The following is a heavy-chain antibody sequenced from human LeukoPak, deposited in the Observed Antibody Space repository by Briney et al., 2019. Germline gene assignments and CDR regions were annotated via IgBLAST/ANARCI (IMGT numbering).Heavy chain of an antibody. D-gene: IGHD1-26*01. V-gene: IGHV3-64*01. CDR3: AKDGEWELLPPGWLDP. Sequence: GGSLRLSCAASGFSFSRFAMHWVRQAPGKGLEYVSAITYNGGRTYYGNSVKGRFTISRDNSKNTLYLQMNSLRAEDTAVYYCAKDGEWELLPPGWLDPWGQGTLVTVSS. CDR1: GFSFSRFA. CDR2: ITYNGGRT. J-gene: IGHJ5*02.